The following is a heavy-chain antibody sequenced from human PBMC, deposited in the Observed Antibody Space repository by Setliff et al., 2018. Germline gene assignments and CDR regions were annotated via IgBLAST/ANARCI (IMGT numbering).Heavy chain of an antibody. J-gene: IGHJ6*03. CDR3: VRTDYSDGRYSMDV. CDR2: INHSGNT. V-gene: IGHV4-4*02. CDR1: GDSISSGNW. Sequence: ETLSLTCAVSGDSISSGNWWSWVRQPPEKGLEWIGEINHSGNTNYNPSLKSRVTISVDKSTNQFSLKLNSVTAADTAVYYCVRTDYSDGRYSMDVWGKGTTVTVSS. D-gene: IGHD6-19*01.